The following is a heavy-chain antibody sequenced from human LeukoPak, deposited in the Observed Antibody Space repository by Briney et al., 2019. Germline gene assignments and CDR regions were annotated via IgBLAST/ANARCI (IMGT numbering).Heavy chain of an antibody. J-gene: IGHJ5*02. V-gene: IGHV1-69*04. CDR2: IIPILGIA. CDR3: ARGGRGAQGWFDP. Sequence: SVKVSYKASGGTFSSYAISWVRQAPGQGLEWMGRIIPILGIANYAQKFQGRVTITADKSTSTAYMELSSLRSEDTAVYYCARGGRGAQGWFDPWGQGTLVTVSS. CDR1: GGTFSSYA. D-gene: IGHD1-26*01.